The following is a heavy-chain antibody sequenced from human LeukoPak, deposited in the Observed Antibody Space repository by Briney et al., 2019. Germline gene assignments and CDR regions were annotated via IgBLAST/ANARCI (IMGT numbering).Heavy chain of an antibody. CDR3: ARGNWGTNAFDI. D-gene: IGHD7-27*01. V-gene: IGHV3-23*01. Sequence: GGSLRLSCAASGFTFSSYVMTWVRQAPGRGLEWVSGISGSAGNTYYADSVKGRFTISRDNAKNSLYLQMNSLRAEDTAVYYCARGNWGTNAFDIWGQGTMVTVSS. J-gene: IGHJ3*02. CDR1: GFTFSSYV. CDR2: ISGSAGNT.